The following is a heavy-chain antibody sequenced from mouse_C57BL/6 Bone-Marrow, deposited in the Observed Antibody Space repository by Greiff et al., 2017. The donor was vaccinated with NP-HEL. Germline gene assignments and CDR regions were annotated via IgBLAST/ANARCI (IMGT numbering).Heavy chain of an antibody. V-gene: IGHV1-80*01. CDR1: GYAFSSYW. CDR2: IYPGDGDT. D-gene: IGHD1-1*01. J-gene: IGHJ1*03. Sequence: VQPQQSGAELVKPGASVKISCKASGYAFSSYWMNWVKQRPGKGLEWIGQIYPGDGDTNYNGKFKGKATLTADKSSSTAYMQLSSLTSEDSAVYFCAIYYYGSSYHWYFDVWGTGTTVTVSS. CDR3: AIYYYGSSYHWYFDV.